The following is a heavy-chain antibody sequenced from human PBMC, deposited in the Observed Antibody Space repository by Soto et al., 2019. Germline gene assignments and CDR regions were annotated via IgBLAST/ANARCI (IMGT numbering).Heavy chain of an antibody. CDR3: AKTAARPLGYYYYGMDV. D-gene: IGHD6-6*01. Sequence: GGSLRLSCAASGFTFSSYGMHWVRQAPGKGLEWVVVISYDGSNKYYADSVKGRFTISRDNSKNTLYLQMNSLRAEDTAVYYCAKTAARPLGYYYYGMDVWGQGTTVTVSS. CDR2: ISYDGSNK. V-gene: IGHV3-30*18. J-gene: IGHJ6*02. CDR1: GFTFSSYG.